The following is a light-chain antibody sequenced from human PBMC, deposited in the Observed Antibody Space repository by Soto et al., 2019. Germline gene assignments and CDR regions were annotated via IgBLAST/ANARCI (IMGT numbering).Light chain of an antibody. CDR2: AAS. CDR1: HIFSSSH. V-gene: IGKV3-20*01. J-gene: IGKJ5*01. CDR3: QQYGDSPIT. Sequence: EIGLTQSPGTLSLSPGERATLSCRGSHIFSSSHLAWYQHKPGQAPRLLIYAASSRATGSPDRFSGGGSGTDFTLTISRLEPEDFAVYYCQQYGDSPITFGQGTRLQIK.